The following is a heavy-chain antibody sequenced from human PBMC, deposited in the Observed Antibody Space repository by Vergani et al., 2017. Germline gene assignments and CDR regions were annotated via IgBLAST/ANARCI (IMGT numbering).Heavy chain of an antibody. CDR1: GFTFSSYS. Sequence: EVQLVESGGALVKPGGSLRLSCAASGFTFSSYSMNWVRQAPGKGLEWVSSISSSSSYIYYADSVKGRFTISRDNSKSTMYLQMNSLRDEDTGVYYCARDLRLLYNRFDPWGQGTLVTVSS. CDR3: ARDLRLLYNRFDP. D-gene: IGHD1-14*01. J-gene: IGHJ5*02. CDR2: ISSSSSYI. V-gene: IGHV3-21*01.